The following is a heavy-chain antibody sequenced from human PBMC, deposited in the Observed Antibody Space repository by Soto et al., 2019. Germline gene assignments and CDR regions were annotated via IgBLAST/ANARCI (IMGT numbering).Heavy chain of an antibody. D-gene: IGHD1-26*01. CDR1: GYRFRDYG. CDR3: ARSVGATNYYGMDV. V-gene: IGHV1-18*01. J-gene: IGHJ6*02. Sequence: GAPVKVSSKAPGYRFRDYGINWARHAPGQGLEWLGWISPYSDDTKYAHIVQGRVYMSIDRSSRTAYMELSSLRSEDTAVYYCARSVGATNYYGMDVWGQGTTVTVSS. CDR2: ISPYSDDT.